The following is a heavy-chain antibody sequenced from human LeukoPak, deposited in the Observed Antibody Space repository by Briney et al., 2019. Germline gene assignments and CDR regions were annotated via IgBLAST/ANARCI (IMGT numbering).Heavy chain of an antibody. V-gene: IGHV4-4*07. CDR2: ISTSGST. Sequence: SETLSLTCAVSGGSISSYFWTWIRQPAGKGLEWIGRISTSGSTNYNPSLKSRVSMSLDTSKNQLSLKLSSVTAADAAVYYCARHTFCSNNGVCPFDYWGQGTLVTVSS. CDR1: GGSISSYF. CDR3: ARHTFCSNNGVCPFDY. J-gene: IGHJ4*02. D-gene: IGHD2-8*01.